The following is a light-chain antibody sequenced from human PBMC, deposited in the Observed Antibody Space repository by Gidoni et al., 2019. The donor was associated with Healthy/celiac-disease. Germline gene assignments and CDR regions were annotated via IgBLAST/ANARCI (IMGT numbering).Light chain of an antibody. CDR1: PSLLHSNGYNY. V-gene: IGKV2-28*01. CDR3: MQALQTPRA. CDR2: LGS. Sequence: DIVMPQPHLPRPVTPGEPASISCRSSPSLLHSNGYNYLDWYLQKPGQSPQLLIYLGSNRASGVPDRFSGSGSGTDFTLKISRVEAEDVGVYYCMQALQTPRAFGQGTRLEIK. J-gene: IGKJ5*01.